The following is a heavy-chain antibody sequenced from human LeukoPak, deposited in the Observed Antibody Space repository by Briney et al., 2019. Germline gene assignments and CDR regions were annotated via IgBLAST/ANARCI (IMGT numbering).Heavy chain of an antibody. Sequence: PSETLSLTCAVYGGSFSGYYWSWIRQPPGKGLEWIGEINHSGSTNYNPSLKSRVTISVDTSKNQFSLKLSSVTAADTAVYYCARGQDRFLEWLLDVWGKGTTVTVSS. D-gene: IGHD3-3*01. J-gene: IGHJ6*04. CDR1: GGSFSGYY. CDR2: INHSGST. CDR3: ARGQDRFLEWLLDV. V-gene: IGHV4-34*01.